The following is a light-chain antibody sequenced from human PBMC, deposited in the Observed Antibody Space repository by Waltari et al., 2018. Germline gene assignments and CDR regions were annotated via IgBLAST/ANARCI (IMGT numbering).Light chain of an antibody. V-gene: IGKV1-33*01. CDR1: QDINNF. Sequence: DIQMTQSPSSLSASVGDRVTITCQASQDINNFLNWYQQQPGKAPNLLIYDASHLAAGVPSRFTGSGSGTDFTVTISDLQPDDFATYYCQQYRYLPPAFGGGTKVDI. CDR2: DAS. J-gene: IGKJ4*01. CDR3: QQYRYLPPA.